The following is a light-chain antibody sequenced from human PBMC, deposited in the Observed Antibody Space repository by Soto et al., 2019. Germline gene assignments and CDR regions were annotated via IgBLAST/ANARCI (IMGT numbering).Light chain of an antibody. J-gene: IGKJ1*01. CDR1: QTISSW. V-gene: IGKV1-5*03. Sequence: IQMTQSPSTLSGSVGDSVTITCRASQTISSWLAWYQQKPGKAPKLLIYKASTLKSGVPSRFSGSGSGTEFTLTISSLQPDDFATYYCQQYNSYSEAFGQGTKVDNK. CDR2: KAS. CDR3: QQYNSYSEA.